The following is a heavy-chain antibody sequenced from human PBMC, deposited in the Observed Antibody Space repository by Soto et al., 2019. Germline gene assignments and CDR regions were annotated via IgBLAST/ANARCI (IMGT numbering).Heavy chain of an antibody. CDR1: VGPINSYAYF. CDR3: ARSYYNSYVYGY. CDR2: IYYSGNT. D-gene: IGHD2-8*01. V-gene: IGHV4-39*01. Sequence: SEALSLTCTVSVGPINSYAYFWSWVRQHPGKGLEWIGSIYYSGNTYYNPSLKSRVTISVDTSKNQFSLKLSSVTAADTAVYFCARSYYNSYVYGYWGQGTLVTVSS. J-gene: IGHJ4*02.